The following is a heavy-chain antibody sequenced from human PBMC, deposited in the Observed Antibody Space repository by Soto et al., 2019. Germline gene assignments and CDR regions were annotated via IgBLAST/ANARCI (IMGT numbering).Heavy chain of an antibody. V-gene: IGHV4-59*01. D-gene: IGHD2-15*01. Sequence: SETLSLTCTVSGGSISSYYWSWIRQPPGKGLEWIGYIYYSGSTNYNPSLKSRVTMSVDTSKNQFSLKLSSVTAADTAVYYCARDSRGCSGGGCYLNWFDPWGQGTLVTVSS. CDR1: GGSISSYY. CDR2: IYYSGST. CDR3: ARDSRGCSGGGCYLNWFDP. J-gene: IGHJ5*02.